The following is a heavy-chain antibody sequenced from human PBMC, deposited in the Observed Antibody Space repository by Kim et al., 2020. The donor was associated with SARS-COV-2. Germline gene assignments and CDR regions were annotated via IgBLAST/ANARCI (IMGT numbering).Heavy chain of an antibody. Sequence: GGSLRLSCAASGFTFSGYAMSWVRQAPGKGLEWVSDISGSGGSTYYADSVKGRFTISRDNSKNTLYLQMNSLRAEDTAVYYCAKDRGLHSSGCRHFDYWGQGTLVAVSS. V-gene: IGHV3-23*01. CDR3: AKDRGLHSSGCRHFDY. CDR2: ISGSGGST. CDR1: GFTFSGYA. D-gene: IGHD6-19*01. J-gene: IGHJ4*02.